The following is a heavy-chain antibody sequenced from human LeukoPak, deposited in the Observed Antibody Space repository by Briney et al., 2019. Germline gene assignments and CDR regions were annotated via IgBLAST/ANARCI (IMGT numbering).Heavy chain of an antibody. Sequence: PGGSLRPSCAASGFTFSSYWMSWVRQAPGKGLEWVANIKQDGSEKYYVDSVKGRFTISRDNAKNSLYLQMNSLRAEDTAVYYCARCGPSSSWYRGDNWFDPWGQGTLVTVSS. V-gene: IGHV3-7*01. CDR2: IKQDGSEK. CDR1: GFTFSSYW. D-gene: IGHD6-13*01. J-gene: IGHJ5*02. CDR3: ARCGPSSSWYRGDNWFDP.